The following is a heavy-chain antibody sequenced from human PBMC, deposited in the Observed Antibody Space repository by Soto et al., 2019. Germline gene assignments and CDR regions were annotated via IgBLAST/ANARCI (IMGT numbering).Heavy chain of an antibody. D-gene: IGHD5-12*01. CDR1: GGSISSGGYY. CDR3: ARDQRWLPDSDYYGMDV. V-gene: IGHV4-31*03. J-gene: IGHJ6*02. CDR2: IYYSGGT. Sequence: SETLSLTCTVSGGSISSGGYYWSWIRQHPGKGLEWIGYIYYSGGTYYNPSLKSRVTISVDTSKNQFSLKLSSVTAADTAVYYCARDQRWLPDSDYYGMDVWGQGTTVTVSS.